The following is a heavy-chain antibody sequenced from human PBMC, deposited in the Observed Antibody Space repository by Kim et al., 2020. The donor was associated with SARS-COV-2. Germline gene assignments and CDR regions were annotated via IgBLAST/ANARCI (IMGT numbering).Heavy chain of an antibody. D-gene: IGHD6-13*01. J-gene: IGHJ6*02. V-gene: IGHV3-15*01. CDR3: TTVDSSWYDFLYYYYGMEV. CDR2: IKSKTDGGTT. Sequence: GGSLRLSCAASGFTFSNAWMSWVRQAPGKGLQWVGRIKSKTDGGTTDYAAPVKGRFTISRDDSKNTLYLQMNSLKTEDTAVYYCTTVDSSWYDFLYYYYGMEVWGQGTAVTLS. CDR1: GFTFSNAW.